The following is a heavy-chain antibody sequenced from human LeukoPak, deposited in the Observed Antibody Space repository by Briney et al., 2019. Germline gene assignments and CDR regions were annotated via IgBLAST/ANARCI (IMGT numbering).Heavy chain of an antibody. Sequence: SVKVSCKTSGGTFSNYTISWVRQAPGQGLEWMGGIIPIFGTANYAQKFQGKVTITADKSTSTAYMELSSLRSEDTAVYYCARTYCGGDCYSSRGWFDTWGQGTLVTVSS. CDR1: GGTFSNYT. CDR3: ARTYCGGDCYSSRGWFDT. D-gene: IGHD2-21*02. CDR2: IIPIFGTA. V-gene: IGHV1-69*06. J-gene: IGHJ5*02.